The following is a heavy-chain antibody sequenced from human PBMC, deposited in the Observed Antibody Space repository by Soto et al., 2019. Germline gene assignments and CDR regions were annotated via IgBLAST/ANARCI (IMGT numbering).Heavy chain of an antibody. Sequence: QVQLVQSGAEVKKPGSSVKVSCKASGGTFSSYTISWVRQAPGQGLEWMGRIIPILGIANYAQKFQGRVTITTDKATSTAYMEPSSLRSEDTAVYYCARGGKGYGTDALADDYWGQGTLVTVSS. CDR2: IIPILGIA. J-gene: IGHJ4*02. CDR3: ARGGKGYGTDALADDY. V-gene: IGHV1-69*02. CDR1: GGTFSSYT. D-gene: IGHD2-15*01.